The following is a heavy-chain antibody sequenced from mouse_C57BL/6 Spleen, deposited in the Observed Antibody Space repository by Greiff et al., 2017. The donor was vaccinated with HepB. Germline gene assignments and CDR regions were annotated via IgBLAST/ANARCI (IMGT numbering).Heavy chain of an antibody. D-gene: IGHD2-1*01. CDR1: GYTFTDYY. CDR2: INPNNGGT. J-gene: IGHJ2*01. V-gene: IGHV1-26*01. CDR3: ARAYGNYLDY. Sequence: EVQLVESGPELVKPGASVKISCKASGYTFTDYYMNWVKQSHGKSLEWIGDINPNNGGTSYNQKFKGKATLTVDKSSSTAYMELRSLTSEDSAVYYCARAYGNYLDYWGQGTTLTVSS.